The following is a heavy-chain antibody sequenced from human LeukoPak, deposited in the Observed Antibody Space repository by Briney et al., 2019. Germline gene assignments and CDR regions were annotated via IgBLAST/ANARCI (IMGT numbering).Heavy chain of an antibody. CDR1: GYTFTGYY. Sequence: EASVKVSCKASGYTFTGYYMHWVRQAPGQGLEWMGWINPNSGGTNYAQKFQGRVTMTRDTSISTAYMELSRLRSDDTAVYYCARVRGSGSYYVFKYNWFDPWGQGTLVTVSS. CDR2: INPNSGGT. J-gene: IGHJ5*02. V-gene: IGHV1-2*02. D-gene: IGHD3-10*01. CDR3: ARVRGSGSYYVFKYNWFDP.